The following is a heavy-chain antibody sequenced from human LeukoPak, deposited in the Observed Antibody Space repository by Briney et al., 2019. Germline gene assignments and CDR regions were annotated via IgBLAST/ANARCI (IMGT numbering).Heavy chain of an antibody. CDR1: GFTFSSYG. Sequence: GGSLRLSCAASGFTFSSYGMSWLRQAPGKGLEWVSAISGSGGSTYYADSVKGRFTISRDNSKNTLYLQMNSLRAQDTAVYYCAKDLCPYSYGSGSYVFDYWGQGTLVTVSS. CDR2: ISGSGGST. V-gene: IGHV3-23*01. CDR3: AKDLCPYSYGSGSYVFDY. J-gene: IGHJ4*02. D-gene: IGHD3-10*01.